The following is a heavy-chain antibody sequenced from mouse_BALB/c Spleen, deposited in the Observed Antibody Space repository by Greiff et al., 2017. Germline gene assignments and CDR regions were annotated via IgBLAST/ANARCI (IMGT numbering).Heavy chain of an antibody. CDR2: IYPYNGGT. J-gene: IGHJ2*01. V-gene: IGHV1S29*02. CDR3: AKSNWDLYFDY. Sequence: VQLQQSGPELVKPGASVKISCKASGYTFTDYNMHWVKQSHGKSLEWIGYIYPYNGGTGYNQKFKSKATLTVDNSSSTAYMELRSLTSEDSAVYYCAKSNWDLYFDYWGQGTTLTVSS. CDR1: GYTFTDYN. D-gene: IGHD4-1*01.